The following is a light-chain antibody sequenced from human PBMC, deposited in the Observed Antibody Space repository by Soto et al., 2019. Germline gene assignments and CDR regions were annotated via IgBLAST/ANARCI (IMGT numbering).Light chain of an antibody. CDR2: GAS. V-gene: IGKV3-15*01. CDR3: QQYNKWPPIT. CDR1: QSVSSN. J-gene: IGKJ5*01. Sequence: EIVMTQSPATLSVTAGERATLSCRASQSVSSNLAWYQQKPGQAPRLLIYGASTRATGIPARFSGSGSGTEFTLTISSLQSVDFAVYYCQQYNKWPPITFGQGTRLEIK.